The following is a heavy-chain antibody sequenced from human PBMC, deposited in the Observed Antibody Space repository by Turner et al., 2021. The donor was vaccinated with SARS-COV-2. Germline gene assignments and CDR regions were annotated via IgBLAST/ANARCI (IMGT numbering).Heavy chain of an antibody. Sequence: EVQLVESGGGLVKPGGSLRLSCAASGFTFSSYSMNWVRQAPGKGLEWVSFISSSSSYIYYADSVKSRFTISRDNAKNSLYLQMNSLRAEDTAVYYCARELAGRFGGATEIDYWGQGTLVTVSS. V-gene: IGHV3-21*01. J-gene: IGHJ4*02. D-gene: IGHD1-26*01. CDR3: ARELAGRFGGATEIDY. CDR2: ISSSSSYI. CDR1: GFTFSSYS.